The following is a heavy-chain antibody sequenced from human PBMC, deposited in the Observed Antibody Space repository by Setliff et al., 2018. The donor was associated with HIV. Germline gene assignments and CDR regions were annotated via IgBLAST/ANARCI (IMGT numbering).Heavy chain of an antibody. D-gene: IGHD2-2*01. CDR2: VYYSVNY. CDR3: TRGKSMPTLVT. Sequence: LSLTCAVSGVSISSQYWSWIRQPPGKGLEWIGFVYYSVNYNYNPSLKSRVSISVDTSKNQVSLRLTSVTAADTAVYYCTRGKSMPTLVTWGLGTLVTVSS. CDR1: GVSISSQY. J-gene: IGHJ4*02. V-gene: IGHV4-59*11.